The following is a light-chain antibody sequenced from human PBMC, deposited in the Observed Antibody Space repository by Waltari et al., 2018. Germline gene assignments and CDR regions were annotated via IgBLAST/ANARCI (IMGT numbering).Light chain of an antibody. CDR1: TSNIGSNV. CDR3: AAWDDSLHGHWV. CDR2: RSE. Sequence: QSVLTQPPSASGTPGQRVTISCSGSTSNIGSNVVNWYQQFPGKAPKPPSYRSEQRPSGVPDRFSGSKSGTSASLAISGLQSEDEADYYCAAWDDSLHGHWVFGGGTKVTVL. V-gene: IGLV1-44*01. J-gene: IGLJ3*02.